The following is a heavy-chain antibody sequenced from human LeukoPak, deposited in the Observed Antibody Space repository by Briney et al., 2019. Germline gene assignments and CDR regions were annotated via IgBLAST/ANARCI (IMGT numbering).Heavy chain of an antibody. CDR1: GGSISSGDYY. J-gene: IGHJ4*02. CDR2: IYYSGST. D-gene: IGHD3-16*01. CDR3: ARIVYDYVVAAPHLDY. V-gene: IGHV4-30-4*01. Sequence: SQTLSLTCTVSGGSISSGDYYWSWIRQPPGTGLEWIGYIYYSGSTYYNPSLKSRVTISVDTSKNQFSLKLSSVTAADTAVYYCARIVYDYVVAAPHLDYWGQGTLVTVSS.